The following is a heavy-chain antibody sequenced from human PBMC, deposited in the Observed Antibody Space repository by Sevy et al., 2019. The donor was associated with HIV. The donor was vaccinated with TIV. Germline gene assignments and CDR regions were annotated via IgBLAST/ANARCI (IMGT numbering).Heavy chain of an antibody. CDR3: SVGGAPQTFDY. V-gene: IGHV1-69*13. CDR1: GGTFSSYA. CDR2: IIRIFGTA. J-gene: IGHJ4*02. D-gene: IGHD3-10*01. Sequence: ASVKVSCKASGGTFSSYAISWVRQAPGQGLEWMGGIIRIFGTANYAQKFQGRVTITADESTSTAYMELSSLRSEDTAVYYCSVGGAPQTFDYWGQGTLVTVSS.